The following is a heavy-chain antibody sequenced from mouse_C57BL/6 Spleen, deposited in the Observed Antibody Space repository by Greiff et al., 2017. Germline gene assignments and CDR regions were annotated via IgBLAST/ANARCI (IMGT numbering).Heavy chain of an antibody. CDR3: ARNDGYYLFDG. CDR2: IDPSDSYT. Sequence: QVQLQQPGAELVRPGTSVKLSCKASGYTFTSYWMHWVKQRPGQGLEWIGVIDPSDSYTNYNQKFKGKATLTVDTSSSTAYMQLSSLTSEDSAVYYCARNDGYYLFDGWGQGTTLTVSS. V-gene: IGHV1-59*01. J-gene: IGHJ2*01. D-gene: IGHD2-3*01. CDR1: GYTFTSYW.